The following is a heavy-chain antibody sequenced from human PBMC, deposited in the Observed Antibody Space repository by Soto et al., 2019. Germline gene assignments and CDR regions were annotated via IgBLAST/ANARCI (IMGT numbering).Heavy chain of an antibody. CDR2: ISGSGDNS. CDR1: GFTFSSYA. CDR3: VTDRHSGTHSSIDS. J-gene: IGHJ4*02. Sequence: GGSLRLSCEASGFTFSSYAMSWVRQAPGKGLEWVSFISGSGDNSDYANSVEGRFTISRDNSKNTLYLQMNSLRAEDTAVYYCVTDRHSGTHSSIDSWGQGALVTVSS. D-gene: IGHD1-26*01. V-gene: IGHV3-23*01.